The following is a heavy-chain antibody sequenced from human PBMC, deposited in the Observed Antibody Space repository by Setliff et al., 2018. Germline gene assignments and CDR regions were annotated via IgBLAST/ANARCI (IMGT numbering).Heavy chain of an antibody. Sequence: SETLSLTCTVSGGSVSSGSYYWSWIRQPPGKGLEWIGYIYYSGSTNYNPSLKSRVTISVDTSKNQFSLKLSSVTAADTAVYYCARGDTSSGWYIYYYYYMDVWGKGTTVTVSS. CDR1: GGSVSSGSYY. CDR2: IYYSGST. V-gene: IGHV4-61*01. J-gene: IGHJ6*03. CDR3: ARGDTSSGWYIYYYYYMDV. D-gene: IGHD6-19*01.